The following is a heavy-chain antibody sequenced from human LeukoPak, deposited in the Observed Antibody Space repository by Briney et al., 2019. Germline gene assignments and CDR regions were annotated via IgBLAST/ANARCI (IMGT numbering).Heavy chain of an antibody. Sequence: PGRSLRLSCAASGFTFDDYAMHWVRQAPGKGLEWVSGISWNSGSIGYADSVKGRFTISRDNVKNSLYLQMNSLRAEDTALYYCAKDIIAAGDYGMDVWGQGTTVTVSS. CDR3: AKDIIAAGDYGMDV. V-gene: IGHV3-9*01. D-gene: IGHD6-25*01. CDR2: ISWNSGSI. J-gene: IGHJ6*02. CDR1: GFTFDDYA.